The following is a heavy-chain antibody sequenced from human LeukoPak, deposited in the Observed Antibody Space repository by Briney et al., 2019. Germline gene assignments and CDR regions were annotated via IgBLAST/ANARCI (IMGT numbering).Heavy chain of an antibody. Sequence: GESLKISCKGSGYSFTSYWIGWVRQMPGKGLEWMGIIYPGDSDTRYSPSFHGQVTMSADKSISTAYLQWSSLKASDTAMYYCARQGTEGYDFWSGDLFDYWGQGTLVTVS. CDR3: ARQGTEGYDFWSGDLFDY. D-gene: IGHD3-3*01. V-gene: IGHV5-51*01. J-gene: IGHJ4*02. CDR1: GYSFTSYW. CDR2: IYPGDSDT.